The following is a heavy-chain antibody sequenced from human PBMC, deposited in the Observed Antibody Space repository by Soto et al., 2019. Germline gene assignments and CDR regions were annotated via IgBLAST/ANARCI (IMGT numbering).Heavy chain of an antibody. D-gene: IGHD3-22*01. CDR2: IYHSGST. CDR1: GGSISSGGYS. J-gene: IGHJ6*02. CDR3: AGSGYYPNSGMDV. V-gene: IGHV4-30-2*01. Sequence: QLQLQESGSGLVKPSQTLSLTCAVSGGSISSGGYSWSWIRQPPGKGLEWIGYIYHSGSTYYNPSLKCRVTISVDRSKNQFSLKLSSVTAADTAVYYCAGSGYYPNSGMDVWGQGTTVTVSS.